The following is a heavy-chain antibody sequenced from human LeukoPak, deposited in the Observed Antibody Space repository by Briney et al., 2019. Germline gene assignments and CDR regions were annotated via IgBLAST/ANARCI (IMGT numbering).Heavy chain of an antibody. V-gene: IGHV3-48*04. CDR2: ISSSGSTI. CDR1: GFTFSSYS. D-gene: IGHD5-12*01. Sequence: GGSLRLSCAASGFTFSSYSMNWVRQAPGKGLEWVSYISSSGSTIYHADSVKGRFTISRDNAKNSLYLQMNSLRAEDTAVYYCARARMVATIFDYWGQGTLVTVSS. J-gene: IGHJ4*02. CDR3: ARARMVATIFDY.